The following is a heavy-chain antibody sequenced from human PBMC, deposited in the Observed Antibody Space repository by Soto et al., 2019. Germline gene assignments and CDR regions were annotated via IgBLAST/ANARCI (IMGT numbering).Heavy chain of an antibody. D-gene: IGHD2-8*02. CDR3: TTDGGVSVYPLFWA. V-gene: IGHV3-15*01. CDR1: GITLTNAW. CDR2: LKSRRAGGTS. Sequence: VGSLRLSCAASGITLTNAWMGWVRQAPGKGLEWIGRLKSRRAGGTSDYAAPVKGRFSISKDESKNTMYLQMNSLKTEDTAVYYCTTDGGVSVYPLFWAWGQGTLVTVSS. J-gene: IGHJ5*02.